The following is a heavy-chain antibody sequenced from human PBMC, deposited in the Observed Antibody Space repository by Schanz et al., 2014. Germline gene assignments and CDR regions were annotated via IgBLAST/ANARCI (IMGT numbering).Heavy chain of an antibody. V-gene: IGHV3-21*01. J-gene: IGHJ3*02. CDR3: AGAVATIRADSFDI. CDR1: RIIFGTYS. D-gene: IGHD5-12*01. Sequence: EVQLVESGGGLVKPGGSLRLSCTASRIIFGTYSMNWIRQTQKGLEWVSSINSRSNFIYYADSVKGRFTISRDNAKNSLYLQMNSLRAEDTAVYYCAGAVATIRADSFDIWGQGTMVAVSS. CDR2: INSRSNFI.